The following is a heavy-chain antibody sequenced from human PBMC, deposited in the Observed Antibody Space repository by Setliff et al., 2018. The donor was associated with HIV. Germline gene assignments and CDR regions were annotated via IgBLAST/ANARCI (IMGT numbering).Heavy chain of an antibody. CDR2: IYRGGST. V-gene: IGHV3-53*01. Sequence: GGSLRLSCAASGFTVRSNYMSWVRQAPGKGLKWVSAIYRGGSTYYADSVTGRFTISRDNTKNSLYLQMNSLRAEDTAVSYCARGLTAELEYSSSSRYYYYGMDVWGQGTTVTVSS. CDR1: GFTVRSNY. J-gene: IGHJ6*02. CDR3: ARGLTAELEYSSSSRYYYYGMDV. D-gene: IGHD6-6*01.